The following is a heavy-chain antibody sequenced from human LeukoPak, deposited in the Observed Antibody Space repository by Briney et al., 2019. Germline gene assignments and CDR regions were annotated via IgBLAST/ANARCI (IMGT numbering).Heavy chain of an antibody. CDR3: AKSIVVVPAACDC. J-gene: IGHJ4*02. Sequence: PGGSLRLSCAASGFTFSSYAMSWVRQAPGKGLEWVSAISGSGDSTYYADFVKGRFTISRDNSKNTLSLQMNSLRAEDTAIYYCAKSIVVVPAACDCWGQGTLVTVSS. V-gene: IGHV3-23*01. D-gene: IGHD2-2*01. CDR2: ISGSGDST. CDR1: GFTFSSYA.